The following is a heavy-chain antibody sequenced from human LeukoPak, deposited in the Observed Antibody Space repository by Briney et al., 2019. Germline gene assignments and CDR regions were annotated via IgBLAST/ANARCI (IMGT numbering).Heavy chain of an antibody. CDR3: ARNYYYKGMDV. Sequence: SETLSLTCNVSGGSISNSDYFWGWIRQPPGKGLEWIGNAFFSGSSNYNPSLKSRATVFVVMSKNQFFLKLGSVTAADTAVYYCARNYYYKGMDVWGQGTTVTVSS. J-gene: IGHJ6*02. CDR1: GGSISNSDYF. CDR2: AFFSGSS. V-gene: IGHV4-61*05.